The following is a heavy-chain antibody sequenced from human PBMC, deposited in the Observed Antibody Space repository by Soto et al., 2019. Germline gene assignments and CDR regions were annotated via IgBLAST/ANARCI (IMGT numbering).Heavy chain of an antibody. J-gene: IGHJ4*02. V-gene: IGHV1-18*01. CDR1: GYTFTSYG. D-gene: IGHD3-22*01. CDR2: ISAYNGNT. Sequence: ASVKVSCKASGYTFTSYGISWVRQAPGQGLEWMGWISAYNGNTNYAQKLQGRVTMTTDTSTSTAYMELRSLRSDDTAVYYCARVTGVVVITERTFGYWGQGTLVTVSS. CDR3: ARVTGVVVITERTFGY.